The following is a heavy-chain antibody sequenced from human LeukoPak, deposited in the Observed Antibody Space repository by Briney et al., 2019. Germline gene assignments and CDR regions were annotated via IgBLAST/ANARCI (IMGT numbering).Heavy chain of an antibody. D-gene: IGHD6-13*01. CDR1: GYTFTSYD. V-gene: IGHV1-8*01. J-gene: IGHJ4*02. CDR2: MNPNSGNT. CDR3: ARGDSSSWFPFDY. Sequence: VASVKVSCKASGYTFTSYDINWVRQAPGQGLEWMGWMNPNSGNTGYAQKFQGRVTMTRNTSISTAYMELSSLRSGDTAVYYCARGDSSSWFPFDYWGQGTLVTVSS.